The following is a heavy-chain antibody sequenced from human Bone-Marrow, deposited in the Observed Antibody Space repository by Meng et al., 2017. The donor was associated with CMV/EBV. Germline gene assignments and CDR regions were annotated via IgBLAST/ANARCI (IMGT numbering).Heavy chain of an antibody. J-gene: IGHJ3*02. D-gene: IGHD1-20*01. V-gene: IGHV3-21*01. CDR2: ISSSSSYI. Sequence: GESLKISCAASGFTFSSYSMNWVRQAPGKGLEWVSSISSSSSYIYYADSVKGRSTISRDNAKNSLYLQMNSLRAEDTAVYYCARDLTGSAGAFDIWGQGTMVTVSS. CDR3: ARDLTGSAGAFDI. CDR1: GFTFSSYS.